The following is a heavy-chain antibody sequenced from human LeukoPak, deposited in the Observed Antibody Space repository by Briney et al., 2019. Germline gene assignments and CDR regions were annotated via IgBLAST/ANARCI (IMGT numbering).Heavy chain of an antibody. CDR3: ARADTTIFGVVPIEGWFDP. CDR1: GYTFTSYG. D-gene: IGHD3-3*01. Sequence: ASVKVSCKASGYTFTSYGISWVRQAPGQGLEWMGWISAYNGNTNYAQKLQGRVTMTTDTSTSTAYMELRSLRSDDTAVYYCARADTTIFGVVPIEGWFDPWGQGTLVTVSS. CDR2: ISAYNGNT. V-gene: IGHV1-18*01. J-gene: IGHJ5*02.